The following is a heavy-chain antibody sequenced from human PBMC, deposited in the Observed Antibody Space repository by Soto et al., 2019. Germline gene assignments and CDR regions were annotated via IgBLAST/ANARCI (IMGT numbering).Heavy chain of an antibody. CDR1: GFTFSSYA. V-gene: IGHV3-23*01. D-gene: IGHD4-4*01. Sequence: EVQLLESGGGLVQPGGSLRLSCAASGFTFSSYAMSWVRQAPGMGLEWVSGIIGSGTSTYYADSVKGRFTISRDNSKNTLFLQRNSLRAEDTAVYYCAKGKGLTVSSPYYWGKGTLVTVSS. J-gene: IGHJ4*02. CDR3: AKGKGLTVSSPYY. CDR2: IIGSGTST.